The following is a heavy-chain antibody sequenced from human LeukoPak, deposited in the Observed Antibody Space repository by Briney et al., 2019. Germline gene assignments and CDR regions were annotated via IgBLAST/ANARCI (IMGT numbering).Heavy chain of an antibody. CDR1: GFTFSSYW. Sequence: PGGSLRLSCAASGFTFSSYWMSWVRKAPGKGREGGANIKQDGSEKYYVDSVKGRFTISRDNAKNSLYLQMNSLRAEDTAVYYCARGPNWNYDFDYWGQGTLVTVSS. D-gene: IGHD1-7*01. CDR2: IKQDGSEK. CDR3: ARGPNWNYDFDY. V-gene: IGHV3-7*01. J-gene: IGHJ4*02.